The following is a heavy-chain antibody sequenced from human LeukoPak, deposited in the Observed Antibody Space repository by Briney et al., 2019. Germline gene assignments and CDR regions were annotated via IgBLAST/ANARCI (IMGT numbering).Heavy chain of an antibody. Sequence: PGGSLRLSCAASGFTFSGYAMTWVRQAPGKGLEWVSGINWNGGSTGYADSVKGRFTISRDNAKNSLYLQMNSLRAEDTALYYCARVTGTGSPPYYYYYGMDVWGQGTTVTVSS. D-gene: IGHD3/OR15-3a*01. J-gene: IGHJ6*02. CDR1: GFTFSGYA. CDR2: INWNGGST. V-gene: IGHV3-20*04. CDR3: ARVTGTGSPPYYYYYGMDV.